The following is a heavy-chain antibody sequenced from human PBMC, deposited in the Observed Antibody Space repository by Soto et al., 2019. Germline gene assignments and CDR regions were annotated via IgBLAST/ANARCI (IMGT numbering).Heavy chain of an antibody. CDR1: GYTFTGYY. Sequence: ASVKVSCKASGYTFTGYYMHWVRQAPGQGLERMGWINPNSGGTNYAQKFQGWVTMTRDMSISTAYMELSRLRSDDTAVYYCARGYSSSAGANFYYYYYMDVWGKGTTVTVSS. CDR3: ARGYSSSAGANFYYYYYMDV. CDR2: INPNSGGT. V-gene: IGHV1-2*04. J-gene: IGHJ6*03. D-gene: IGHD6-6*01.